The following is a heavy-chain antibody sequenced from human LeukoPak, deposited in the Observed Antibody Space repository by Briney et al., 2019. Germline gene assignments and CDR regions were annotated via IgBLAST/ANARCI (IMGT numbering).Heavy chain of an antibody. V-gene: IGHV4-4*07. J-gene: IGHJ4*02. CDR2: IYTSGST. Sequence: SETLSLTCTVSGGSISSYYWSWIRQPAGKGLEWIGRIYTSGSTNYNPSLKSRVTISVDTSKNQFSLKLSSVTAADTAVYYCARDSRITMIDTYYFDYWGQGTLVTVSS. CDR3: ARDSRITMIDTYYFDY. D-gene: IGHD3-22*01. CDR1: GGSISSYY.